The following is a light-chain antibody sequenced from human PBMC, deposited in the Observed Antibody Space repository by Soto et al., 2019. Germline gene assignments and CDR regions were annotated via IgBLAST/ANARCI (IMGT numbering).Light chain of an antibody. Sequence: DIVVTQSPVTLSVSPGERATLSCRASQSVFSSLAWYQQKPGQAPRLLIYGADTRATGIQARFSGSGSGTEFTLTIRNLQSEDFAVYHCQQYDKWPRTFGQGTKVDIK. CDR1: QSVFSS. CDR3: QQYDKWPRT. J-gene: IGKJ1*01. V-gene: IGKV3-15*01. CDR2: GAD.